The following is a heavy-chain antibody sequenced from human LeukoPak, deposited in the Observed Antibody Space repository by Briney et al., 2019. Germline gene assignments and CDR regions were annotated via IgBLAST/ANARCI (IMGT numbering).Heavy chain of an antibody. Sequence: GGSLRLSCAASGFSFISYGMHWVRQAPGKGLEWVGVISDDGRNKKYADSVKGRFTISRDNSKDTLYLQMNSLRDEDTAVYYCAKRPSDCGDYVTYFDYWGQGTLVTVSS. V-gene: IGHV3-30*18. J-gene: IGHJ4*02. CDR3: AKRPSDCGDYVTYFDY. CDR2: ISDDGRNK. CDR1: GFSFISYG. D-gene: IGHD4-17*01.